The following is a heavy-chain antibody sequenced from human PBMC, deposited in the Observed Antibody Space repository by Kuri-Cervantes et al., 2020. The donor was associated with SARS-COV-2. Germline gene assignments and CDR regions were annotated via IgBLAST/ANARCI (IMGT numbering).Heavy chain of an antibody. Sequence: ASVKVSCKVSGYTLTELSMHWVRQAPGKGLEWMGGFDPEDGETIYAQKFQGRVTITADESTSTAYMELSSLRSEDTAVYYCARGIVGATNDAFDIWGQGTMVTVSS. V-gene: IGHV1-24*01. J-gene: IGHJ3*02. CDR3: ARGIVGATNDAFDI. CDR2: FDPEDGET. D-gene: IGHD1-26*01. CDR1: GYTLTELS.